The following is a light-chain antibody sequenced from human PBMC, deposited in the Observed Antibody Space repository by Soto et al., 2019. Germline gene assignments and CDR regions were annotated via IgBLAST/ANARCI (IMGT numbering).Light chain of an antibody. Sequence: DMQMTQAPSSLSESVEDRYTITFRSSRCISNYLAWYQQRPGKVPKLLIYSASTLQSGVTSRFSGSGSGKDFSLTISSLQPEDIATYYCQNYNSAPRTFGQGTKVDIK. CDR1: RCISNY. J-gene: IGKJ1*01. V-gene: IGKV1-27*01. CDR2: SAS. CDR3: QNYNSAPRT.